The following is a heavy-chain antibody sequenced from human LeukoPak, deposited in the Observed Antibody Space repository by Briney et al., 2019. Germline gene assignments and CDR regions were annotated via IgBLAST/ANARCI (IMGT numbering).Heavy chain of an antibody. CDR1: GGSINNHH. D-gene: IGHD3-3*01. CDR2: IYGTGST. CDR3: ARDRFLEP. Sequence: PSETLSLTCTVSGGSINNHHWSWIRQPPGKRLEWIGYIYGTGSTNYNPSLQSRVTISVDTSKNQFSLKLTSVTAADTAVYYCARDRFLEPWGQGTLVSVSS. V-gene: IGHV4-59*11. J-gene: IGHJ4*02.